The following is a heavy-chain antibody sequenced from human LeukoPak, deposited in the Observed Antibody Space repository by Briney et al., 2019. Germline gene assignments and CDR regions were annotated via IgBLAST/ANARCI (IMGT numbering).Heavy chain of an antibody. CDR3: ARIFCSGGNCYHFDY. CDR2: IYSSGTT. CDR1: GGSMSSSSNY. D-gene: IGHD2-15*01. V-gene: IGHV4-61*02. Sequence: SETLSLTCTVPGGSMSSSSNYWNWIRQPAGKGLEWIGRIYSSGTTTYNPSLKGRVTISLDTSKNQFSLKLTCVTAADTAVYYCARIFCSGGNCYHFDYWGQGTLVTVSS. J-gene: IGHJ4*02.